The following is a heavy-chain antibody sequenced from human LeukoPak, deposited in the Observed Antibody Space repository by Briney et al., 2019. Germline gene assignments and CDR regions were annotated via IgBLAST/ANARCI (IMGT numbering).Heavy chain of an antibody. D-gene: IGHD6-6*01. V-gene: IGHV3-23*01. Sequence: GGSLRLSCAASGVTLSSYAMSWARQAPGKGLEWVSGISSSGSGGNTYYADSVKGRFTISRDSSKNTLFLHMNTLRAEDTAIYYCAKGSRSIAVDNLCDYWGQGTLVTVSS. CDR2: ISSSGSGGNT. CDR1: GVTLSSYA. J-gene: IGHJ4*02. CDR3: AKGSRSIAVDNLCDY.